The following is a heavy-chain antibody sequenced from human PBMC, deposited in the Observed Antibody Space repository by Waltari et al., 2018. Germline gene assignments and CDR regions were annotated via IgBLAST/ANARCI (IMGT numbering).Heavy chain of an antibody. D-gene: IGHD3-3*01. V-gene: IGHV4-4*02. Sequence: QVQLQESGPGLVKPSGALSLPCPVSGGPIRINNWGSWVRQPPGKGLEWIGEIYHSGITNYNPSLKSRVTISVDKSKNHFSLKLSSVTAADTAVYYCAGHDFRHNDYWGQGTLVTVSS. CDR1: GGPIRINNW. CDR3: AGHDFRHNDY. CDR2: IYHSGIT. J-gene: IGHJ4*02.